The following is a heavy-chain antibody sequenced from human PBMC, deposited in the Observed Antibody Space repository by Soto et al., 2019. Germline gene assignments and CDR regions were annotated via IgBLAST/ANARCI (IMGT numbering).Heavy chain of an antibody. CDR3: ARDPGDPPYYYYGMDV. CDR1: GGTFSSYA. V-gene: IGHV1-69*01. CDR2: IIPIFGTA. J-gene: IGHJ6*02. Sequence: QVQLVQSGAEVKKPGSSVKVSCKASGGTFSSYAISWVRQAPGQGLEWMGGIIPIFGTANYAQKFQGRVTINADESTRTAYMELSSLRSEDTAVYYCARDPGDPPYYYYGMDVWGQGTTVTVSS.